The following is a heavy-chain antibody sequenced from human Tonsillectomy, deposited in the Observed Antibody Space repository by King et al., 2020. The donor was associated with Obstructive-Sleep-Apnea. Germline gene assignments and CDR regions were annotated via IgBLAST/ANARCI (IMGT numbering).Heavy chain of an antibody. J-gene: IGHJ2*01. V-gene: IGHV4-59*08. CDR1: GGSISNYY. CDR3: AGLRGTEYSATYWYFDL. Sequence: QLQESGPGLVKPSETLSLTCTVSGGSISNYYWNWIRQPPGKGLEWIGYIYYSGSTNYNPSLTSRVTISVDTSKNQFSLKLNSVTVADTAVYYCAGLRGTEYSATYWYFDLWGRGTLVTVSS. D-gene: IGHD4-11*01. CDR2: IYYSGST.